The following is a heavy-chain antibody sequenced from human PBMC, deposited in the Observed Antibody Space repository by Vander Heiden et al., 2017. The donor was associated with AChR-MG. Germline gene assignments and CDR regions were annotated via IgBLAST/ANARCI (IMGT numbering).Heavy chain of an antibody. D-gene: IGHD2-15*01. J-gene: IGHJ4*02. CDR1: GFTFRSYA. CDR3: AKGGDIVVVADLDY. Sequence: EVQLLESGGGLVQPGGSLRLSCAASGFTFRSYAMRWVRQAPGKGLEWASAISGSGGSTYYADSVKGRFTISRDNSKNTLYLQMNSLRAEDTAVYYCAKGGDIVVVADLDYWGQGTLVTVSS. V-gene: IGHV3-23*01. CDR2: ISGSGGST.